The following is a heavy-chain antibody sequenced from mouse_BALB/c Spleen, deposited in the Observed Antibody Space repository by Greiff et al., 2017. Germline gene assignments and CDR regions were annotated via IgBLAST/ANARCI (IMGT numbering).Heavy chain of an antibody. Sequence: QVQLQQSGAELAKPGASVKMSCKASGYTFTSYWMHWVKQRPGQGLEWIGYINPSTGYTEYNQKFKDKATLTADKSSSTAYMQLSSLTSEDSAVYYCARTPPRYHGGFAYWGQGTLVTVSA. D-gene: IGHD5-1-1*01. J-gene: IGHJ3*01. CDR1: GYTFTSYW. CDR3: ARTPPRYHGGFAY. V-gene: IGHV1-7*01. CDR2: INPSTGYT.